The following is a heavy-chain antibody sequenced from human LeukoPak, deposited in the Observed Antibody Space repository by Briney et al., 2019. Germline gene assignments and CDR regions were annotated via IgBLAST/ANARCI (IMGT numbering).Heavy chain of an antibody. Sequence: PSETLSLTCAVYGGSFSGYYWSWIRQPPGKGLEWIGYISYSGSTSYNPSLKSRVTMSVDTSKNQFSLKLTSVIAADTAVYYCARYYYDSSIYYSYLDCWGQGTLVTVSS. J-gene: IGHJ4*02. CDR1: GGSFSGYY. CDR2: ISYSGST. CDR3: ARYYYDSSIYYSYLDC. V-gene: IGHV4-59*01. D-gene: IGHD3-22*01.